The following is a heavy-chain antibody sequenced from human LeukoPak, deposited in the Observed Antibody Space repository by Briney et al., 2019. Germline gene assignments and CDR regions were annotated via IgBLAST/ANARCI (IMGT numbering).Heavy chain of an antibody. CDR3: ARVRGGSGSSYAADAFDI. J-gene: IGHJ3*02. V-gene: IGHV3-74*01. CDR1: GFTFSNYW. Sequence: GGSLRLSCAASGFTFSNYWMHWVRQAPGKGLVWVSRIYNDGSSTSYADSVKGRFTISRDNAKSTLYLQMNSLRAEDTAVYYCARVRGGSGSSYAADAFDIRGQGTMVTVSS. D-gene: IGHD1-26*01. CDR2: IYNDGSST.